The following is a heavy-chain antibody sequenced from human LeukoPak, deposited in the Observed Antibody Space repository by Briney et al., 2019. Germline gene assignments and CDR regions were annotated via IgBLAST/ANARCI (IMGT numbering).Heavy chain of an antibody. Sequence: GGSLRLSCAASGFTFSSYAMSWVRQAPGKGLEWVSAISGSGGSTYYADSVKGRFTISRDNSKNTLYLQMNSLRAEGTAVYYCAKDGGYSGYLYYFDYWGKGTLVTVSS. D-gene: IGHD5-12*01. V-gene: IGHV3-23*01. J-gene: IGHJ4*02. CDR1: GFTFSSYA. CDR3: AKDGGYSGYLYYFDY. CDR2: ISGSGGST.